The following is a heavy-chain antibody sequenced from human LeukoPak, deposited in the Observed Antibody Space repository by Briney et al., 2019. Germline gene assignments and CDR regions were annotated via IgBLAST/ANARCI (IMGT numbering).Heavy chain of an antibody. CDR1: GFTFNSYS. CDR2: ISTSSSAI. V-gene: IGHV3-48*04. Sequence: GGSLRLSCAASGFTFNSYSMNWVRQAPGKGLEWLSYISTSSSAIHYADSVKGRFTISRDIAENSLYLQMNSLRAEDTAVYYCARDDRYSYGYNDYWGQGTLVTVSS. D-gene: IGHD5-18*01. J-gene: IGHJ4*02. CDR3: ARDDRYSYGYNDY.